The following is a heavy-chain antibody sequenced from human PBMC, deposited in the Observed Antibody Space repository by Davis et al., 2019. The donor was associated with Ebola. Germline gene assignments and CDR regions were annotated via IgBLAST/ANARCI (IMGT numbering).Heavy chain of an antibody. CDR3: ATTQWLREFDN. V-gene: IGHV3-53*05. CDR2: IYDQTT. D-gene: IGHD6-19*01. Sequence: GGSLRLSCTASGFTFNSHNINWVRQAPGKGLEWVSVIYDQTTAYADSVRGRFIISRDKSNNTLYLDMNSLRVDDTAVYYCATTQWLREFDNWGQGTLVTVSS. CDR1: GFTFNSHN. J-gene: IGHJ4*02.